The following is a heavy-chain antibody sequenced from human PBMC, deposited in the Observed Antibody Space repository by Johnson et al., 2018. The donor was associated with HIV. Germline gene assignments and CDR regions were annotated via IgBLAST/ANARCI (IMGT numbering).Heavy chain of an antibody. CDR2: ISYDGSNK. CDR1: GFTFSSYG. CDR3: AKARRVPYWLESDAFDI. Sequence: QVQLLESGGGVVRPGGSLRLSCAASGFTFSSYGMHWVRQAPGKGLEWVAVISYDGSNKYYADSVKGRFTISRDNSQNTLYLQMNRLRAEDTAVYYCAKARRVPYWLESDAFDIWGQGTMVTVSS. J-gene: IGHJ3*02. V-gene: IGHV3-30*18. D-gene: IGHD2-8*02.